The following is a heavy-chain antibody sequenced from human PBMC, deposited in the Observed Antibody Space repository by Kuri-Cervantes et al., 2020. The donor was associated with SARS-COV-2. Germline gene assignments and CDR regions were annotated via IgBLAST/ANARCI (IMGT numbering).Heavy chain of an antibody. CDR3: ARGFELLRDFDL. J-gene: IGHJ2*01. CDR1: GFTFSSYA. CDR2: ISGSGGST. D-gene: IGHD1-7*01. Sequence: GESLKISCAASGFTFSSYAMNWVRQAPERGLEWVSAISGSGGSTYYADSVKGRFTISRDNSKNTLYLQMNSLRTEDTAVYYCARGFELLRDFDLWGRGTLVTVSS. V-gene: IGHV3-23*01.